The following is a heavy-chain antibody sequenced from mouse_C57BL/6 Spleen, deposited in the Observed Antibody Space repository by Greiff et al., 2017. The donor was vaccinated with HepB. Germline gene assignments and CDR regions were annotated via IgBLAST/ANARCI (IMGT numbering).Heavy chain of an antibody. CDR3: TSSDYDYRWFAY. CDR2: ISSGGDYI. CDR1: GFTFSSYA. J-gene: IGHJ3*01. D-gene: IGHD2-4*01. V-gene: IGHV5-9-1*02. Sequence: EVKVEESGEGLVKPGGSLKLSCAASGFTFSSYAMSWVRQTPEKRLEWVAYISSGGDYIYYADTVKGRFTISRDNARNTLYLQMSSLKSEDTAMYYCTSSDYDYRWFAYWGQGTLVTVSA.